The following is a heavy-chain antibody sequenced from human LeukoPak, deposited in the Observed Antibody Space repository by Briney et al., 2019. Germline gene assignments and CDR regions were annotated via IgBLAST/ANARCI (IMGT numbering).Heavy chain of an antibody. CDR1: GFTFSTYA. D-gene: IGHD5-24*01. CDR3: AKDGGRDGYPIFPFDY. CDR2: ISGSGGST. Sequence: GGSLRLSCAASGFTFSTYAMSWVRQAPGKGLEWVSAISGSGGSTYYADSVKGRFTISRDNSKNTLYLQVNSLRAEDTAVYYCAKDGGRDGYPIFPFDYWGQGTLVTVSS. J-gene: IGHJ4*02. V-gene: IGHV3-23*01.